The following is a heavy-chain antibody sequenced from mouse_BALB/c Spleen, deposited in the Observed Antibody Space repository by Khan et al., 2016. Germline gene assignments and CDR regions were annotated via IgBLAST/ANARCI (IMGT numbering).Heavy chain of an antibody. J-gene: IGHJ4*01. CDR3: ASFGSSL. CDR1: GYSFTDYF. Sequence: VQLKQSGPELVKPGASVKISCKASGYSFTDYFVNWVMQSHGKSLEWIGRINPYSYDTFYSQRFKDKATLTVDKSSSTAHMELRRLASEDSAVYFCASFGSSLWGQGTSVTVSS. D-gene: IGHD1-1*01. CDR2: INPYSYDT. V-gene: IGHV1-20*02.